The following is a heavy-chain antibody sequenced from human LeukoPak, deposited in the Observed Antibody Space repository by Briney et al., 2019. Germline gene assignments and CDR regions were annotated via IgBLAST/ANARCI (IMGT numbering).Heavy chain of an antibody. CDR2: IYSGSDT. D-gene: IGHD2-2*01. J-gene: IGHJ6*02. V-gene: IGHV3-53*01. CDR3: ARGTKDIVVVPAAMDYYYYGMDV. CDR1: GFSVSSNF. Sequence: TGGSLRLSCAASGFSVSSNFMSWVRQAPGKGLEWVSLIYSGSDTYYADSVKGRFTISRDNSKNTVYLQMNSLRVEDTAVYYCARGTKDIVVVPAAMDYYYYGMDVWGQGTTVTVSS.